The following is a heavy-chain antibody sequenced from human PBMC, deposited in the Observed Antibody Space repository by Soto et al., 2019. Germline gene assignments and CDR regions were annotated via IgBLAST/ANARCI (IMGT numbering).Heavy chain of an antibody. CDR2: IYYSGST. CDR3: ARKVLAFDY. V-gene: IGHV4-59*01. Sequence: PSETLSLTCTVSGGSISSYYWSWIRQPPGKGLEWIGYIYYSGSTNYNPSLRSRVTISVDTSKNQFSLKLSSVTAADTAVYYCARKVLAFDYWGQGTLVTVSS. J-gene: IGHJ4*02. D-gene: IGHD2-8*02. CDR1: GGSISSYY.